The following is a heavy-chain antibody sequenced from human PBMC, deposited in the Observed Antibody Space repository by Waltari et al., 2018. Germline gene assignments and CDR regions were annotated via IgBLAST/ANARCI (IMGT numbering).Heavy chain of an antibody. CDR1: GGSISSGGYS. Sequence: QLQLQESGSGLVKPSQTLSLTCAVSGGSISSGGYSWSWIRQPPGKGLEWIGYIYHSGSTCYDPSLKSRVTISVDRSKNQFSLKLSSVTAADTAVYYCARGDGYNWVAAFDIWGQGTMVTVSS. CDR3: ARGDGYNWVAAFDI. J-gene: IGHJ3*02. D-gene: IGHD5-12*01. V-gene: IGHV4-30-2*01. CDR2: IYHSGST.